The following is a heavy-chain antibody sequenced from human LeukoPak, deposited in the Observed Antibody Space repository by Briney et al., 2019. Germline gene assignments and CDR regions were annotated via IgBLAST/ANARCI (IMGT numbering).Heavy chain of an antibody. CDR3: ARPASGWAFDY. D-gene: IGHD6-19*01. V-gene: IGHV1-69*05. J-gene: IGHJ4*02. CDR1: GGTFSSYA. CDR2: IIPIFGTA. Sequence: SVKVSCKASGGTFSSYAISWVRQAPGQGLEWMGGIIPIFGTANYAQKFQGRVTITRNTSISTAYMELSSLRSGDTAVYYCARPASGWAFDYWGQGTLVTVSS.